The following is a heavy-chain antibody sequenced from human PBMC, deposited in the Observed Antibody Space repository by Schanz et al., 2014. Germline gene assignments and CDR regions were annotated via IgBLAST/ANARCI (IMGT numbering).Heavy chain of an antibody. CDR2: IYYRGNT. CDR1: GGSISNNY. D-gene: IGHD4-17*01. Sequence: QVHLQESGPGLVKPSETLSLTCTVSGGSISNNYWSWIRQPPGRGREGIGFIYYRGNTNYNPALTSRVTISVDSSETQFTQNLGSVTAADTAVYYCARRIGDGDYYYFDYWGQGTLVTVSS. CDR3: ARRIGDGDYYYFDY. V-gene: IGHV4-59*08. J-gene: IGHJ4*02.